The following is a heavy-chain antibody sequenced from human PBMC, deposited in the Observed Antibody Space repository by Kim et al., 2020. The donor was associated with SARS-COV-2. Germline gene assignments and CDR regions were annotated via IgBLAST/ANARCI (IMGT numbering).Heavy chain of an antibody. J-gene: IGHJ3*02. Sequence: ASVKVSCKASGYTFTGYHIHWVRQAPGQGLEWMGWINPNSGGTNHTQKFQGRGTMTRDTSIRTAYMELSRLRFDDKAVYYCARDYCSGGNCYDGFDIWGQGTMVTVSS. CDR3: ARDYCSGGNCYDGFDI. D-gene: IGHD2-15*01. CDR1: GYTFTGYH. CDR2: INPNSGGT. V-gene: IGHV1-2*02.